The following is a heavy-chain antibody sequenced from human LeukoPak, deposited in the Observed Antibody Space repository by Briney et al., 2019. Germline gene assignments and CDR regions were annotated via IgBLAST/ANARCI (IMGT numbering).Heavy chain of an antibody. J-gene: IGHJ5*02. CDR1: GYRFDNYY. V-gene: IGHV1-2*02. Sequence: ASVKVSCKGSGYRFDNYYLHWVRQAPGQGLEWMGWINPNSGGTNYAQKFQGRVTMTRDTSISTAYMELSRLRSDDTAVYYCAMAVIYGSGSYYIEHWGQGTLVTVSS. D-gene: IGHD3-10*01. CDR2: INPNSGGT. CDR3: AMAVIYGSGSYYIEH.